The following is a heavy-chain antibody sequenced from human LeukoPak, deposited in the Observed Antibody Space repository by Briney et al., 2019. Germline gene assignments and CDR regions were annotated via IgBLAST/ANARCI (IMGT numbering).Heavy chain of an antibody. CDR2: TYYRSTYYN. Sequence: SQTLSLTCAISGDNVSSYTAPWDCIRQSPSRGLEWLRRTYYRSTYYNDYAVPVKTRNTIKPDTSKNQFCLQLNSGTPEDTAVYYCARDSVAGTGYFDYWGQGTLVTVSA. CDR3: ARDSVAGTGYFDY. V-gene: IGHV6-1*01. CDR1: GDNVSSYTAP. D-gene: IGHD6-19*01. J-gene: IGHJ4*02.